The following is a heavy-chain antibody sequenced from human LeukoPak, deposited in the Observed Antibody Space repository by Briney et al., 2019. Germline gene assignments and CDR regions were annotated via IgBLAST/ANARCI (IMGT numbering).Heavy chain of an antibody. Sequence: GGSLRLSCAASGFTFSSYSMNWVRQAPGKGLEWVSSISSSSSYIYYADSVKGRFTISRDNAKNSLYLQMNGLRAEDTAVYYCAREGYGGNSGRTRRFDYWGQGTLVTVSS. CDR1: GFTFSSYS. CDR3: AREGYGGNSGRTRRFDY. CDR2: ISSSSSYI. D-gene: IGHD4-23*01. V-gene: IGHV3-21*01. J-gene: IGHJ4*02.